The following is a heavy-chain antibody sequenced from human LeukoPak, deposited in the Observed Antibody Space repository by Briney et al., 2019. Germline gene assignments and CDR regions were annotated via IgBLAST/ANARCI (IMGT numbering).Heavy chain of an antibody. J-gene: IGHJ4*01. D-gene: IGHD2-21*02. Sequence: PGGSLRLSCVASGFTFTNYWMDCVRQDPLKWLVWVSRINTDGSNTTYRESVKGRFTISRDNAKNTLYLQMNSLRVEDTAVYYCVTNPIVVVTSVNYWGQGTLVTVSS. CDR1: GFTFTNYW. CDR3: VTNPIVVVTSVNY. V-gene: IGHV3-74*03. CDR2: INTDGSNT.